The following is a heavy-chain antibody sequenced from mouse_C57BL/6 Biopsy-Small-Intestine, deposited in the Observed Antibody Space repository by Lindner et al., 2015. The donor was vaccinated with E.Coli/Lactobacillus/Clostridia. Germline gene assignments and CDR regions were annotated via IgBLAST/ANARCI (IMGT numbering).Heavy chain of an antibody. CDR2: IYPGSGNT. V-gene: IGHV1-66*01. D-gene: IGHD2-4*01. J-gene: IGHJ3*01. CDR1: GYSFTNYY. CDR3: ARGDYDWFAY. Sequence: VQLQESGPELVKPGASVKISCKTSGYSFTNYYIHWVKQRPGQGLEWIGWIYPGSGNTKYNKKFKGKATLTADTSSSTAYMQLSSLTSEDSAVYYCARGDYDWFAYWGQGTLVTVSA.